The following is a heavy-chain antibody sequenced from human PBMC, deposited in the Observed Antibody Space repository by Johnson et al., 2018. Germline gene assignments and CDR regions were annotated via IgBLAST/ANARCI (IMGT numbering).Heavy chain of an antibody. Sequence: QVQLVQSGGGVVQPGNSLRLSCAASGFTFSNYGMHWVRQAPGKGLEWVAAVWDDGINKFYADSMRGRFTISRDNSKNTLYLQMDSLRADDTAVYYCARDPYASGVYGAYWGQGTLVTVSS. CDR1: GFTFSNYG. D-gene: IGHD3-10*01. CDR3: ARDPYASGVYGAY. CDR2: VWDDGINK. J-gene: IGHJ4*02. V-gene: IGHV3-33*01.